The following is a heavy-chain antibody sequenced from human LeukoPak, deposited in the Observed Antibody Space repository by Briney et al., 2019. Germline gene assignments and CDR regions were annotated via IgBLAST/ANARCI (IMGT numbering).Heavy chain of an antibody. J-gene: IGHJ5*02. CDR1: GYTFTGYY. V-gene: IGHV1-8*02. Sequence: ASVKVSCKASGYTFTGYYMHWVRQATGQGLEWMGWMNPNSGNTGYAQKFQGRVTMTRNTSISTAYMELSSLRSEDTAVYYCARYDFWSGSSFRFDPWGQGTLVTVSS. CDR3: ARYDFWSGSSFRFDP. CDR2: MNPNSGNT. D-gene: IGHD3-3*01.